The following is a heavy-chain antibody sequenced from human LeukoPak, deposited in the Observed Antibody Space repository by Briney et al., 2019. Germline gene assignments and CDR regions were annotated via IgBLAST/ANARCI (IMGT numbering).Heavy chain of an antibody. CDR1: GYTFTGYY. V-gene: IGHV1-2*06. D-gene: IGHD3-22*01. CDR2: INPNSGGT. CDR3: ARDPDYYDSSGYYYTHMDV. J-gene: IGHJ6*03. Sequence: GASVKVSCKASGYTFTGYYMHWVRQAPGQGLEWMGRINPNSGGTNYAQKFQGRVTMTRDTSISTAYMELSRLGSDDTAVYYCARDPDYYDSSGYYYTHMDVWGKGTTVTVSS.